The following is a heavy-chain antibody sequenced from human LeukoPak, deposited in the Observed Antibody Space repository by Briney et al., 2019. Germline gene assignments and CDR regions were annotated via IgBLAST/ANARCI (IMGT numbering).Heavy chain of an antibody. CDR1: GFTFSSYG. J-gene: IGHJ4*02. D-gene: IGHD3-9*01. CDR2: ISYDGSNK. V-gene: IGHV3-30*18. Sequence: PGRSLRLSCAASGFTFSSYGMHWVRQAPGKGLEWVAVISYDGSNKYYADSVKGRFTISRDNSKNTLYLQMNSLRAEDTAVYYCAKDRELRYFDWSDYWGQGTLVTVSS. CDR3: AKDRELRYFDWSDY.